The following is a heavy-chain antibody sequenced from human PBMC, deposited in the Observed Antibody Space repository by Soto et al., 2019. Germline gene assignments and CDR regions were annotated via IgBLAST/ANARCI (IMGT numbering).Heavy chain of an antibody. Sequence: PSETLSLTCTVSGGSISSYYWSWIRQPPGKGLEWIGRIYATGTTDYNPSLKSRVMMSVDTSKKQLSLKLRSVTAADTAVYYCVRDGTKTLRDWFDPWGQGISVTVSS. V-gene: IGHV4-4*07. CDR3: VRDGTKTLRDWFDP. CDR2: IYATGTT. D-gene: IGHD1-1*01. CDR1: GGSISSYY. J-gene: IGHJ5*02.